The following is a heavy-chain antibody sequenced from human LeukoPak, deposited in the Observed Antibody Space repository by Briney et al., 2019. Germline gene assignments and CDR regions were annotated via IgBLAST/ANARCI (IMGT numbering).Heavy chain of an antibody. D-gene: IGHD3-22*01. J-gene: IGHJ4*02. V-gene: IGHV3-20*04. CDR1: GFTFDDYG. CDR2: INWNGGST. CDR3: ARPLYDSSGYLY. Sequence: TGGSLRLSCAASGFTFDDYGMSWVRQAPGKGLEWVSGINWNGGSTGYADSVKGRFTISRDNAKNSLYLQMNSLRAEDTALYYCARPLYDSSGYLYWGQGTLVTVSS.